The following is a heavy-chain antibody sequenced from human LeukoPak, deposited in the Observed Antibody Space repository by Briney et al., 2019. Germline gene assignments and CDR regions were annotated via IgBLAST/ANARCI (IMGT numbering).Heavy chain of an antibody. D-gene: IGHD6-13*01. CDR3: ARDRQYSSSSRYYYMDV. CDR1: GGSISSGGYY. J-gene: IGHJ6*03. V-gene: IGHV4-30-2*01. CDR2: IYHSGST. Sequence: SQTLSLTCTVSGGSISSGGYYWSWIRQPPGKGLEWIGYIYHSGSTYYNPSLKSRVTISVDRSKNQFSLKLSSVTAADTAVYYCARDRQYSSSSRYYYMDVWGKGTAVTVSS.